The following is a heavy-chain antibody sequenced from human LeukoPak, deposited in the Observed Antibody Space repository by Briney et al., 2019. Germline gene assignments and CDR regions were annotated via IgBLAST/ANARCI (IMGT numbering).Heavy chain of an antibody. CDR1: GGSISSSSYY. CDR3: ARQETATYYDFWSGYLGYFDY. CDR2: IYYSGST. J-gene: IGHJ4*02. D-gene: IGHD3-3*01. Sequence: SETLSLTCTVSGGSISSSSYYWGWIRQPPGTGLEWLGSIYYSGSTYYNPSLKSRVTISVDTSKTQVSLKLSSVTAADTAVYYCARQETATYYDFWSGYLGYFDYWGQGTLVTVSS. V-gene: IGHV4-39*01.